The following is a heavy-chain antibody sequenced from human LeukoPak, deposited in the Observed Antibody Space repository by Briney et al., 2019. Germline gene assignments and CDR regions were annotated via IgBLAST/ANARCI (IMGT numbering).Heavy chain of an antibody. Sequence: PSQTLSPTCAISGDSVSSNSAAWNWTRQSPSRGLEGLGRTYYRSKWYNDYAVSVKSRITINPDTSKNQFSLQLNSVTPGDTAVYYCARGGGSGWSFDYWGQGTLVTVSS. D-gene: IGHD6-19*01. CDR1: GDSVSSNSAA. V-gene: IGHV6-1*01. CDR3: ARGGGSGWSFDY. CDR2: TYYRSKWYN. J-gene: IGHJ4*02.